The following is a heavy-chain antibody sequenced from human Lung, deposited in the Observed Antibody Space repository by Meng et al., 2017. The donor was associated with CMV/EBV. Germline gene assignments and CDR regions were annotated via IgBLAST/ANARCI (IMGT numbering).Heavy chain of an antibody. CDR2: IYHSGGT. CDR3: ARDPYATGWAG. D-gene: IGHD6-19*01. J-gene: IGHJ4*02. Sequence: QLRESGPGGVKPSGTLSLTCAASGGSISISTWWSWVRQPPGKGLEWIGEIYHSGGTNYNPSLRGRVTISLDKSKNQFSLTLRSVTAADTAVYYCARDPYATGWAGWGQGTLVTVSS. V-gene: IGHV4-4*02. CDR1: GGSISISTW.